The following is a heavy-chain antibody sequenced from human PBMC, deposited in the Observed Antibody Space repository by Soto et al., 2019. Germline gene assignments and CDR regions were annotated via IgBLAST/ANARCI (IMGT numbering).Heavy chain of an antibody. CDR2: INHSGST. J-gene: IGHJ5*02. CDR3: ARLVVAAAANNWFDP. Sequence: PSETLSLTCAVYGGSFSGYYWSWIRQPPGKGLEWIGEINHSGSTNYNPSLKGRVTISVDTSRNQFSLKLSSVTAADTAVYYCARLVVAAAANNWFDPWGQGTLVTVSS. CDR1: GGSFSGYY. D-gene: IGHD6-13*01. V-gene: IGHV4-34*01.